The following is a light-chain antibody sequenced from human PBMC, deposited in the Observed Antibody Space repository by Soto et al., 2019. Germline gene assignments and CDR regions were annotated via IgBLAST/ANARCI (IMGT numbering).Light chain of an antibody. J-gene: IGKJ2*01. Sequence: EIVMTQSPATLSVSPGERATLSCRASQSVSSNLAWYQQKPGQAPRLLIYGASPRATGIPARFSGSGSGTEFTLTISSLQSEDFAGYYCQQYNNWPPYTFGQGTKLESK. V-gene: IGKV3-15*01. CDR3: QQYNNWPPYT. CDR1: QSVSSN. CDR2: GAS.